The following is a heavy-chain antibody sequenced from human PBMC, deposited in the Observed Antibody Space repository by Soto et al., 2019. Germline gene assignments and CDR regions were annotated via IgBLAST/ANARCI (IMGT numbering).Heavy chain of an antibody. D-gene: IGHD6-19*01. J-gene: IGHJ4*02. CDR2: IYYSGST. Sequence: SETLSLPCTVSGGSISSSSYYWGWIRQPPGKGLEWIGSIYYSGSTNYNPSLKSRVTISVDTSKNQFSLKLSSVTAADTAVFYCARPSWIAVASMDYWGQGTLVTVSS. V-gene: IGHV4-39*01. CDR1: GGSISSSSYY. CDR3: ARPSWIAVASMDY.